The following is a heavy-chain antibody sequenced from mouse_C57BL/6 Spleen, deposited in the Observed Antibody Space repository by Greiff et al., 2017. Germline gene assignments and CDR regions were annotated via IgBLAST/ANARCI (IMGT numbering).Heavy chain of an antibody. J-gene: IGHJ1*03. Sequence: VQLQQSGAELAKPGASVKISCKASGYAFSSYWMNWVKQRPGKGLEWIGQIYPGDGDTNYNGKFKGKATLTADKSSSTAYMQLSSLTSEDSAVYFCARGYYGSSLYWYFDVWGTGTTVTVSS. V-gene: IGHV1-80*01. D-gene: IGHD1-1*01. CDR2: IYPGDGDT. CDR1: GYAFSSYW. CDR3: ARGYYGSSLYWYFDV.